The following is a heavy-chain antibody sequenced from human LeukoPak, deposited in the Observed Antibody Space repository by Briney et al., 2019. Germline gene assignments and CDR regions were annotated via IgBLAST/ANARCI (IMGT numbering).Heavy chain of an antibody. CDR1: GGSFSGYY. CDR2: INHSGST. V-gene: IGHV4-34*01. J-gene: IGHJ5*02. CDR3: ARGYGVVPVSPAGNWFDH. Sequence: SETLSLTCAVYGGSFSGYYWSWIRQPPGKGLEWIGEINHSGSTNYNPSLKSRVTISVDTSKNQFSLKLSSVTAADTAVYYCARGYGVVPVSPAGNWFDHWAQGTLVTVSS. D-gene: IGHD4-17*01.